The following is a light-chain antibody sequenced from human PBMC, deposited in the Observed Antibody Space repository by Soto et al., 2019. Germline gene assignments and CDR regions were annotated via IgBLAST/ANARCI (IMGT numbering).Light chain of an antibody. CDR2: EVS. V-gene: IGLV2-23*02. Sequence: QSALTQPASVSGSPGQSITISCTGTSSDVGSYNLVSWYQQHPGKAPKLMIYEVSKRPSGVSNRFSGSKSGNTASLTISGLQAEDEAAYYCCSYAGSSTFWVFGGGTKVTVL. CDR3: CSYAGSSTFWV. CDR1: SSDVGSYNL. J-gene: IGLJ3*02.